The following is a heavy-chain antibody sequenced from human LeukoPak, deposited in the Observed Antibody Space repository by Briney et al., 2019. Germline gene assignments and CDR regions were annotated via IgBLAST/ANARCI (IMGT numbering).Heavy chain of an antibody. J-gene: IGHJ3*02. CDR2: INWSGGST. D-gene: IGHD2-2*01. CDR1: GFTFHDYG. Sequence: PGGSLRLSCAASGFTFHDYGMSWVRQAPGKGLEWVSGINWSGGSTGYADSVKGRFTISRDNAKNSLYLQMNSLRAEDTALYYCAKDPRFSYCSSTTCAYAFDIWGQGTMVTVSS. V-gene: IGHV3-20*04. CDR3: AKDPRFSYCSSTTCAYAFDI.